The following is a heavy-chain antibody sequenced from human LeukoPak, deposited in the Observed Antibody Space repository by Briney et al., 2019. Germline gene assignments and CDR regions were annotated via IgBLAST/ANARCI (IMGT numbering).Heavy chain of an antibody. D-gene: IGHD6-13*01. CDR1: GGSISSYY. Sequence: TSETLSLTCTVSGGSISSYYWSWIRQPPGKGLEWIGYIYYSGSTNYNPSLKSRVTISVDTSKNQFSLKLSSVTAADTAVYYCARGGAAGLFDYWGQGTLVTVSS. J-gene: IGHJ4*02. V-gene: IGHV4-59*01. CDR3: ARGGAAGLFDY. CDR2: IYYSGST.